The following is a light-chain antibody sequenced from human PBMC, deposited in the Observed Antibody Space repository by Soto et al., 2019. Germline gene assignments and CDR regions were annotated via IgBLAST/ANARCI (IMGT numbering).Light chain of an antibody. CDR2: EVT. CDR1: SSDVGGYNY. V-gene: IGLV2-8*01. CDR3: CSYGGNNNDV. Sequence: QSALTQPPSAAGSPGQSGAISCTGTSSDVGGYNYVFWYQQYPGKAPKLLMYEVTKRPPGVPDRFSGSQSGNTASRTVSGLQAEDEADHYFCSYGGNNNDVFGPGTKLNVL. J-gene: IGLJ1*01.